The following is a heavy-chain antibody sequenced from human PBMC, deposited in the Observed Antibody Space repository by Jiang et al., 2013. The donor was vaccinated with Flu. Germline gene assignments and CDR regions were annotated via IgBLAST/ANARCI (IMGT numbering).Heavy chain of an antibody. Sequence: SLKSRVTISVDTSKNQFSLKLSSVTAADTAVYYCAGPLSDDYGDYWGQGTLVTVSS. V-gene: IGHV4-34*01. CDR3: AGPLSDDYGDY. J-gene: IGHJ4*02. D-gene: IGHD6-25*01.